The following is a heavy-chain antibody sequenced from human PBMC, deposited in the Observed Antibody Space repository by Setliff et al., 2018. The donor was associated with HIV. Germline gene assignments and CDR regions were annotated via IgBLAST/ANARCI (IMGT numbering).Heavy chain of an antibody. CDR2: INPSGVTT. D-gene: IGHD3-22*01. J-gene: IGHJ3*01. V-gene: IGHV1-46*01. CDR3: ASDGLHHYDSSVYYYGAPFDV. Sequence: GASVKVSCKASGYTFTSYYMHWVRQGPGQGLEWMGMINPSGVTTNYAQKFQGRITMTRDTSTSTVYMELRSLRSEDTAVYYCASDGLHHYDSSVYYYGAPFDVWGQGTMVTVSS. CDR1: GYTFTSYY.